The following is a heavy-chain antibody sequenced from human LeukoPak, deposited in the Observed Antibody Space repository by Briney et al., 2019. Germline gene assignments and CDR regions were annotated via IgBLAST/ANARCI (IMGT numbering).Heavy chain of an antibody. CDR2: ISAYNGNT. Sequence: ASVTVSCKASGYTFTSYGISWVRQAPGQGLEWMGWISAYNGNTNYAQKLQGRVTTTTDTSTSTAYMELRSLRSDDTAVYYCARISSSHYYDSSGYPYWGQGTLVTVSS. J-gene: IGHJ4*02. CDR1: GYTFTSYG. CDR3: ARISSSHYYDSSGYPY. V-gene: IGHV1-18*01. D-gene: IGHD3-22*01.